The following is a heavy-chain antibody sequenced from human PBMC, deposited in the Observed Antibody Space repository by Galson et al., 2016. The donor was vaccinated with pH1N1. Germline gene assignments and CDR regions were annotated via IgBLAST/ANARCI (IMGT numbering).Heavy chain of an antibody. CDR2: ILPILGIA. Sequence: SVKVSCKASGGTFSSYTINWVRQAPGQGLEWMGRILPILGIANYAQKFQGRITMTRNTSISTAYMELSSLRSEDTAVYYCARGPGVGAIDYWGQGTLVTVSS. J-gene: IGHJ4*02. CDR3: ARGPGVGAIDY. CDR1: GGTFSSYT. D-gene: IGHD1-26*01. V-gene: IGHV1-69*02.